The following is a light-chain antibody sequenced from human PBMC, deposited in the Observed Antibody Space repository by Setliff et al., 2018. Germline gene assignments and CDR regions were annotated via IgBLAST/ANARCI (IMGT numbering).Light chain of an antibody. CDR2: NTN. J-gene: IGLJ3*02. Sequence: QTVVTQEPSFSVSPGGTVTLTCGLNSGSASTSDYPSWYQQTPGQAPRTLIYNTNTRSSGVPDRFSGSILGNKAALTITGAQADDESEYHCVLYLGGGRWVFGGGTKVTVL. CDR3: VLYLGGGRWV. V-gene: IGLV8-61*01. CDR1: SGSASTSDY.